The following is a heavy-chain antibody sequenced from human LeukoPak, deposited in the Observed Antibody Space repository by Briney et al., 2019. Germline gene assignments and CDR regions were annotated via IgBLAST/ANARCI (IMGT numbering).Heavy chain of an antibody. D-gene: IGHD1-20*01. CDR3: ASRPGITGTTDLDV. J-gene: IGHJ6*04. V-gene: IGHV4-34*01. Sequence: TSETLSLTCAVYGGSFSGYYWSWIRQPPGKGLEWIGEINHSESTNYNPSLKSRVTISVDTSKNQFSLKLSSVTAADTAVYYCASRPGITGTTDLDVWGKGTTVTVSS. CDR2: INHSEST. CDR1: GGSFSGYY.